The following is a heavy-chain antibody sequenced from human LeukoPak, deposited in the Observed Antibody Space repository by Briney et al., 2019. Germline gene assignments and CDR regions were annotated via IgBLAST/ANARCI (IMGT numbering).Heavy chain of an antibody. Sequence: GASVKVSCKASGYTFTSYDINWVRQATGQGLEWMGWMNPNSGNTGYAQKFQGRVTMTRNTSISTAYMELSSLRSEDTAVYYCARRSRRNNWFDPWGQRTLVTVSS. CDR1: GYTFTSYD. J-gene: IGHJ5*02. V-gene: IGHV1-8*01. D-gene: IGHD3-10*01. CDR2: MNPNSGNT. CDR3: ARRSRRNNWFDP.